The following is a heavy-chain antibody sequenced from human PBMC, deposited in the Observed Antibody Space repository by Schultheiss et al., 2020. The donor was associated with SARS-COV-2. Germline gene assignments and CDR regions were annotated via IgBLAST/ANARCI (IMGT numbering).Heavy chain of an antibody. V-gene: IGHV3-23*01. J-gene: IGHJ6*02. CDR1: GFTFSSYA. CDR2: ISGSGGST. CDR3: ARGRAYCGGDCYSPLGV. Sequence: GGSLRLSCAASGFTFSSYAMSWVRQAPGKGLEWVSAISGSGGSTYYADSVKGRFTISRDNAKNTLYLQMNSLRAEDTAVYYCARGRAYCGGDCYSPLGVWGQGTTVTVSS. D-gene: IGHD2-21*02.